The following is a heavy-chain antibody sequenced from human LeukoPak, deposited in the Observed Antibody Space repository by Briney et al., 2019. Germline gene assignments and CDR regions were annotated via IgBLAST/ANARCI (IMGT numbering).Heavy chain of an antibody. D-gene: IGHD4-17*01. J-gene: IGHJ4*02. CDR2: IKQDGTEK. V-gene: IGHV3-7*01. Sequence: PGGSLRLSCVASEFTFSNFWMSWVRQAPGKGLEWVANIKQDGTEKYYVDSVKGRFTVSRDNAKNSLYLQMNSLRAEDTAVYYCARATDYGYPGGYWGQGTLVTVSS. CDR3: ARATDYGYPGGY. CDR1: EFTFSNFW.